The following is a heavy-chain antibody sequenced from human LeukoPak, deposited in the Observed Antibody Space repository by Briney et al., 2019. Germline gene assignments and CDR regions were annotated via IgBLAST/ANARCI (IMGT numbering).Heavy chain of an antibody. J-gene: IGHJ5*02. D-gene: IGHD6-19*01. CDR2: IYYSGST. CDR1: GGSISSYY. V-gene: IGHV4-59*01. Sequence: SETLSLTCTVSGGSISSYYWSWIRQPPGKGLEWIGYIYYSGSTNYNPSLKSRVTISVDTSKNQFSLKLSSVTAADTAVYYCARARGWQNNWFDPWGQGTLVTVSS. CDR3: ARARGWQNNWFDP.